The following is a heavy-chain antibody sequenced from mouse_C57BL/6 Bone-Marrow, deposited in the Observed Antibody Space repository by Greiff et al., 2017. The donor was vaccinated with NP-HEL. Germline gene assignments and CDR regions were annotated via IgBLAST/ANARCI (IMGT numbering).Heavy chain of an antibody. J-gene: IGHJ4*01. Sequence: VQLQQSGPELVKPGASVKISCKASGYSFTGYYMNWVKQSPEKSLEWLGEINRSTGGTTYNQKIKAKATLTVDKSSRTAYMQLKILTAEDSAVYYCARCDYDEDYAMDYWGQGTAVTVSS. CDR3: ARCDYDEDYAMDY. D-gene: IGHD2-4*01. V-gene: IGHV1-42*01. CDR1: GYSFTGYY. CDR2: INRSTGGT.